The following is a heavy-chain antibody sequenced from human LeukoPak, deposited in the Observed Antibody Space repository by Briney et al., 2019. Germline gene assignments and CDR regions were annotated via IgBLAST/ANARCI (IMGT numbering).Heavy chain of an antibody. Sequence: SVKVSCKAPGGTFSSYAISWVRQAPGQGLEWMGGIIPIFGTANYAQKSQGRVTITADESTSTAYMELSSLRSEDTAVYYCARNKEDYYYGMDVWGKGTTVTVSS. V-gene: IGHV1-69*13. CDR1: GGTFSSYA. J-gene: IGHJ6*04. CDR2: IIPIFGTA. CDR3: ARNKEDYYYGMDV.